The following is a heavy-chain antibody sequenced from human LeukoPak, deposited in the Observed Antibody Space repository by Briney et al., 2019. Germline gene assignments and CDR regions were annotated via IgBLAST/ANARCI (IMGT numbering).Heavy chain of an antibody. Sequence: GASVKDSCKASGYTFTSYYMHWVRQAPGQELEWMGIINPSGGSTSYAQKFQGRVTMTRDMSTSTVYMELSSLRSEDTAVYYCARGYGSGSLPVWGKGTTVTVSS. CDR2: INPSGGST. CDR1: GYTFTSYY. V-gene: IGHV1-46*01. J-gene: IGHJ6*04. CDR3: ARGYGSGSLPV. D-gene: IGHD3-10*01.